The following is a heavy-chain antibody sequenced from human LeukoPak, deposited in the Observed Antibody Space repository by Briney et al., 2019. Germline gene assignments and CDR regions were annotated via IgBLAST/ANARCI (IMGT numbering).Heavy chain of an antibody. D-gene: IGHD1-1*01. CDR1: GFTFSNYG. CDR3: AKESWSYLDY. CDR2: IRYDGTNK. Sequence: GGSLRLSCAASGFTFSNYGMHWVRQAPGKGLEWVAFIRYDGTNKYYADSVKGRFTISRDNSTNTLYLQMNSLRAEDTAVYYCAKESWSYLDYWGQGTLVTVSS. J-gene: IGHJ4*02. V-gene: IGHV3-30*02.